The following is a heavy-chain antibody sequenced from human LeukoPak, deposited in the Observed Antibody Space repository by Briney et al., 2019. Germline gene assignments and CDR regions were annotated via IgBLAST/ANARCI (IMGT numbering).Heavy chain of an antibody. CDR2: ISSNGGST. J-gene: IGHJ4*02. V-gene: IGHV3-64D*09. CDR1: GFTFRIYA. D-gene: IGHD3-22*01. Sequence: GGSLRLSCAGSGFTFRIYAMSWVRQAPGKGLEWVSAISSNGGSTYYADSVKGRFTISRDNSKSTLYLQMSSLRAEDTAVYYCVKDDRYFYDSGVYPSWGQGTLVIVSS. CDR3: VKDDRYFYDSGVYPS.